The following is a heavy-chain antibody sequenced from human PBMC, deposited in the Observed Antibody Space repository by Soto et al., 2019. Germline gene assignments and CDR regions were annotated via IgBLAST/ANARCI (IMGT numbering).Heavy chain of an antibody. CDR3: ARXQRLVVVPAAIHHWFDP. CDR1: GGSFSCYY. Sequence: PSESLSLGCAAYGGSFSCYYWAWIRQPPGKGLEWIGEINHSGSTNYNPSLKSRVTISVDTSKNQFSLKLSSVTAADTAVYYCARXQRLVVVPAAIHHWFDPWGQGTLVTVSS. J-gene: IGHJ5*02. CDR2: INHSGST. V-gene: IGHV4-34*01. D-gene: IGHD2-2*02.